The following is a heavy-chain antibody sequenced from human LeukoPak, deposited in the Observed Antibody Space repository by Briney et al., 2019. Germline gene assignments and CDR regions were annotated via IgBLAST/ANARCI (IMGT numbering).Heavy chain of an antibody. CDR3: AKDEAVRGVLDY. Sequence: GGSLRLSCAASGFTFSSYGMHWVRQAPGKGLEWVAVIWYGGSNKYYADSVKGRFTISRDNSKNTLYLQMNSLRAEDTAVYYCAKDEAVRGVLDYWGQGTRVTVSS. CDR2: IWYGGSNK. D-gene: IGHD3-10*01. J-gene: IGHJ4*02. V-gene: IGHV3-30*02. CDR1: GFTFSSYG.